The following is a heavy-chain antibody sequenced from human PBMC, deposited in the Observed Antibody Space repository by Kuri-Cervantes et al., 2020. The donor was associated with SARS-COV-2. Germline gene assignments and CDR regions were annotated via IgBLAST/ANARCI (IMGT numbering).Heavy chain of an antibody. D-gene: IGHD3-22*01. CDR2: INAGNGNT. Sequence: ASVKVSCKASGYTFTSYAMHWVRQAPGQRLEWMGWINAGNGNTKYSQKFQGRVTITRDTSASTAYMELSSLRSEDTAVYYCARPFWDSSGYTWFDPWGQGTLVTVSS. CDR1: GYTFTSYA. V-gene: IGHV1-3*01. J-gene: IGHJ5*02. CDR3: ARPFWDSSGYTWFDP.